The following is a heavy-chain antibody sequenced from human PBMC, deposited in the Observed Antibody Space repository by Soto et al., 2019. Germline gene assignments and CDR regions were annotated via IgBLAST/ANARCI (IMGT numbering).Heavy chain of an antibody. CDR3: ARTEGIAAPVTGMDV. J-gene: IGHJ6*01. V-gene: IGHV5-51*01. D-gene: IGHD6-13*01. CDR1: GYSFTSYW. Sequence: GESLKISCKGSGYSFTSYWIGWVRQMPGKGLEWMGIIYPGDSDTRYSPSFQGQVTISADKSISTAYLQWSSLKASDTAMYYCARTEGIAAPVTGMDVWGQGTTVNVS. CDR2: IYPGDSDT.